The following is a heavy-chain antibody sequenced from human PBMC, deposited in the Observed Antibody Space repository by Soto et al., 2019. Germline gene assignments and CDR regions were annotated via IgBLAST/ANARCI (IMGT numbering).Heavy chain of an antibody. CDR1: GYSFTSYW. Sequence: LGDSLKISCKGSGYSFTSYWISWVRQRPGKXLESMGRVDPSDSYTNYSPSFQGHVTISADKSISTAYLQCSSLKASDTAMYYCARPARSWSGYQPYYYYGMDVWGKGTTVTVSS. J-gene: IGHJ6*04. V-gene: IGHV5-10-1*01. CDR2: VDPSDSYT. D-gene: IGHD3-3*01. CDR3: ARPARSWSGYQPYYYYGMDV.